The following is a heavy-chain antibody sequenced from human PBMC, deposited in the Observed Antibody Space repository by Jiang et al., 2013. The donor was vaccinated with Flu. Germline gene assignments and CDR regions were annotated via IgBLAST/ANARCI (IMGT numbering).Heavy chain of an antibody. Sequence: PGLVKPSQTLSLTCTVSGGSISSGDYYWSWIRQPPGKGLEWIGYIYYSGSTYYNPSLKSRVTISVDTSKNQFSLKLSSVTAADTAVYYCARWADYYDSSGYYYWGQGTLVTVSS. CDR2: IYYSGST. CDR1: GGSISSGDYY. CDR3: ARWADYYDSSGYYY. J-gene: IGHJ4*02. V-gene: IGHV4-30-4*01. D-gene: IGHD3-22*01.